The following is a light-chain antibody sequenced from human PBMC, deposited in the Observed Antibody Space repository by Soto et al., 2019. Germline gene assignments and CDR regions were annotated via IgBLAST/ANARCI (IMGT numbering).Light chain of an antibody. Sequence: EVVMTQSPATLSVSPGERATLSCRASQSVSSNLAWYQQKPGQAPRLLIYGASTRATGIPARFSGSGSGTDFTLTISRLEPDDFAVYYCQQYGSSQFTFGPGTKVDI. V-gene: IGKV3-15*01. J-gene: IGKJ3*01. CDR3: QQYGSSQFT. CDR1: QSVSSN. CDR2: GAS.